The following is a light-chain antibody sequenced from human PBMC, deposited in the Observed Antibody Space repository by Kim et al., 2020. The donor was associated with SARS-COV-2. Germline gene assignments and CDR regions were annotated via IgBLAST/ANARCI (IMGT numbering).Light chain of an antibody. V-gene: IGKV1-27*01. CDR1: QSIDNH. CDR3: QKYNSDPWT. J-gene: IGKJ1*01. Sequence: ASVGDRVTITCRASQSIDNHLAWYQQKPGKVPNHLIYAASTLLSGVPSRFSGSGSGTDFTLTISSLQPEDAATYYCQKYNSDPWTFGQGTKVDIK. CDR2: AAS.